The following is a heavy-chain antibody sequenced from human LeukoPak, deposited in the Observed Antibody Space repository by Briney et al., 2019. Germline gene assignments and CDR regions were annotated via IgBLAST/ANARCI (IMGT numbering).Heavy chain of an antibody. J-gene: IGHJ3*02. Sequence: GGSLRLSCAASGFTFSSYAMSWVRQAPGMGLEWVSAIIVIFFSPSYSSSLKGRFTISRDNSKNTLYLQINSLRAEDTAVYYCAILPGEYYDIPHGAFDIWGQGTMVTVSS. CDR3: AILPGEYYDIPHGAFDI. V-gene: IGHV3-23*01. CDR2: IIVIFFSP. CDR1: GFTFSSYA. D-gene: IGHD3-9*01.